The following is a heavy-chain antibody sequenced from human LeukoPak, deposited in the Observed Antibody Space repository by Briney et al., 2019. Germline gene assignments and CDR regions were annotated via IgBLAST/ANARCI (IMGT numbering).Heavy chain of an antibody. D-gene: IGHD6-13*01. CDR3: ARGVGSSWYPGWSFDY. CDR2: FDPEDGET. J-gene: IGHJ4*02. V-gene: IGHV1-24*01. CDR1: GYTLTELS. Sequence: GASVKVSCKVSGYTLTELSMHWVRQAPGKGLEWMGGFDPEDGETIYAQKFQGRVTMTEDTSTDTAYMELSSLRSDDTAVYYCARGVGSSWYPGWSFDYWGQGTLVTVSS.